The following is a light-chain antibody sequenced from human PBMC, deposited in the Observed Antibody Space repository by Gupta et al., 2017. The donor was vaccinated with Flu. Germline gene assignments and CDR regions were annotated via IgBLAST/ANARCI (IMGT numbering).Light chain of an antibody. CDR1: KLGNKF. V-gene: IGLV3-1*01. Sequence: CSGDKLGNKFASWYQQKPGQSPVLVSHQDSKRPSGIPERFSGSNSGNTATLTISGTQSMDEADYYCQAWDTNTGVFGGGTKLTVL. J-gene: IGLJ2*01. CDR2: QDS. CDR3: QAWDTNTGV.